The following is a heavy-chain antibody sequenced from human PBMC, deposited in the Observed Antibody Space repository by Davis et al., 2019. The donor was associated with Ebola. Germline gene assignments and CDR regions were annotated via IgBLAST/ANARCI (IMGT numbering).Heavy chain of an antibody. CDR1: GYDFATFW. Sequence: PGGSLRLSCKASGYDFATFWVGWVRQLPGKGLEWVGIIYPDDSDTIYSPSFQGQVTISADKSISTAYLQWSSLKASDTAMYYCARRQNYCNSTSCYGGWFDPWGQGTLVTVSS. CDR2: IYPDDSDT. J-gene: IGHJ5*02. V-gene: IGHV5-51*01. CDR3: ARRQNYCNSTSCYGGWFDP. D-gene: IGHD2-2*01.